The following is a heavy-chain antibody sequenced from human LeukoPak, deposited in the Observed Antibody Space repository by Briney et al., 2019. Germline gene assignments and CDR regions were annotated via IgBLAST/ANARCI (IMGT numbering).Heavy chain of an antibody. D-gene: IGHD2-2*01. J-gene: IGHJ4*02. CDR3: AKDPVPHCSSTSCWGGY. CDR2: ISGSGGST. Sequence: GGSLRLSCAASGFTFSSYAMSWVRQAPGKGLEWVSAISGSGGSTYYADSVKGRFTISRDNSKNTLYLQMNSLRAEDTAVYYCAKDPVPHCSSTSCWGGYCGQGTLVTVSS. CDR1: GFTFSSYA. V-gene: IGHV3-23*01.